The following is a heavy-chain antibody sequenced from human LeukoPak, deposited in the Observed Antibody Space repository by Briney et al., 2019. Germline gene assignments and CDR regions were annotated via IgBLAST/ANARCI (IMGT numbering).Heavy chain of an antibody. J-gene: IGHJ4*02. CDR2: IDPNTGGT. Sequence: ASVKVSCKPSGYTFTNYYIHWVRQAPGQGLEWMGRIDPNTGGTKSAKNFQGRVTMTRDTSISTAYMELSSLRSEDTAVYYCARSGVDYANLYFDYWGQGTLVTVSS. V-gene: IGHV1-2*06. D-gene: IGHD3-3*01. CDR1: GYTFTNYY. CDR3: ARSGVDYANLYFDY.